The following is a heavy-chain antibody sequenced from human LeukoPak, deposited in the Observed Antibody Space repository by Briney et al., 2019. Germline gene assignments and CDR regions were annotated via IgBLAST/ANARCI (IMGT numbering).Heavy chain of an antibody. CDR2: IYYSGST. CDR3: ARDLLLNDILTGLTGYYYGMDV. D-gene: IGHD3-9*01. Sequence: PSETLSLTCTVSGGSISSYYWSWIRQPPGKGLEWIGYIYYSGSTNYNPSLKSRVTISVDTSKNQFSLKLSSVTAADTAVYYCARDLLLNDILTGLTGYYYGMDVWGQGTTVTVSS. CDR1: GGSISSYY. J-gene: IGHJ6*02. V-gene: IGHV4-59*12.